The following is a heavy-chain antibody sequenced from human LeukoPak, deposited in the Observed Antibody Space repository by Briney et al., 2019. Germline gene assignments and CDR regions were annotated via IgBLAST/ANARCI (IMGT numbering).Heavy chain of an antibody. CDR3: AGGSTYYDSSGQVPFDY. V-gene: IGHV3-48*01. Sequence: GGSLRLSCAASGFTFSTYSMNWVRQAPGKGLEWVSYISSSSSTIYYADSVKGRFTISRDNAKNSLYLQMNSLRAEDTAVYYCAGGSTYYDSSGQVPFDYWGQGTLVTVSS. CDR1: GFTFSTYS. D-gene: IGHD3-22*01. CDR2: ISSSSSTI. J-gene: IGHJ4*02.